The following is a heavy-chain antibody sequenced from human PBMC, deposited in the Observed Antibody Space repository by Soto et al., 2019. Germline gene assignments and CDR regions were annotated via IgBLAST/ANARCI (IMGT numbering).Heavy chain of an antibody. J-gene: IGHJ4*02. CDR1: GGSFKSGSYS. CDR3: AXDFAYFDS. D-gene: IGHD3-3*01. Sequence: SETLSLTCTVSGGSFKSGSYSWSWIRQPPGKGLEWIGYVYHTGRTSYNPSLKSRASISMDTSKNQFSLNLDSVTAADTAVFFCAXDFAYFDSWGQGTLVTVSS. CDR2: VYHTGRT. V-gene: IGHV4-61*01.